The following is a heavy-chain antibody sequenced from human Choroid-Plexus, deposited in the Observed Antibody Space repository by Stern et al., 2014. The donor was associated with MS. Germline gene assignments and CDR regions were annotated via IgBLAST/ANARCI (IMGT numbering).Heavy chain of an antibody. CDR3: AKDRQYLTYFFDH. V-gene: IGHV3-30*18. CDR2: GSYDGSNK. Sequence: DQLVESGGGVVQPGRPLRLSCVASGFTFGSCAMHWVRQAPGKGLEWGAGGSYDGSNKYYADSVKGRFTISRDNSQNTLYMQMSSLRPEDTAVYYCAKDRQYLTYFFDHWGQGSLVTISS. J-gene: IGHJ5*02. CDR1: GFTFGSCA. D-gene: IGHD2/OR15-2a*01.